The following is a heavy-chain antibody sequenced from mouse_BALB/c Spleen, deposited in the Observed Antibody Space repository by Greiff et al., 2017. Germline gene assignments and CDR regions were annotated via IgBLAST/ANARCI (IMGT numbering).Heavy chain of an antibody. J-gene: IGHJ3*01. CDR1: GYTFSSYW. CDR2: ILPGSGST. V-gene: IGHV1-9*01. D-gene: IGHD2-2*01. Sequence: QVHVKQSGAELMKPGASVKISCKATGYTFSSYWIEWVKQRPGHGLEWIGEILPGSGSTNYNEKFKGKATFTADTSSNTAYMQLSSLTSEDSAVYYCARDYYGYDGFAYWGQGTLVTVSA. CDR3: ARDYYGYDGFAY.